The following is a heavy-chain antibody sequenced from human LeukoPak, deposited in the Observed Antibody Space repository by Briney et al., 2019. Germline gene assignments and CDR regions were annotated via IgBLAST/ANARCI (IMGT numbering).Heavy chain of an antibody. CDR2: IYY. J-gene: IGHJ4*02. D-gene: IGHD3/OR15-3a*01. Sequence: PSETLSLTCTVSGVSISSSNSYWGWIRQPPGKGLEWIGSIYYNASLKSQVSISIDTSKNQFSLRLTSVTAADTAVYYCARQTGSGLFILPGGQGTLVTVSS. CDR1: GVSISSSNSY. CDR3: ARQTGSGLFILP. V-gene: IGHV4-39*01.